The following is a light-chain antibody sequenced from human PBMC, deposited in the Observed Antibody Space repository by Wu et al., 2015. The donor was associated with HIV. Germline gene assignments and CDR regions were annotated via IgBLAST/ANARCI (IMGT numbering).Light chain of an antibody. CDR1: ESVRGY. CDR2: GAV. J-gene: IGKJ4*01. CDR3: QQYNNWPLT. Sequence: EIVLTQSPATLSLSPGERATLSCRASESVRGYLAWYQQKPGQAPRLLIYGAVTRPTGIPARFRGSGSGTEFTLTFTSMESEDSAVYFCQQYNNWPLTFGAGTKVEI. V-gene: IGKV3-15*01.